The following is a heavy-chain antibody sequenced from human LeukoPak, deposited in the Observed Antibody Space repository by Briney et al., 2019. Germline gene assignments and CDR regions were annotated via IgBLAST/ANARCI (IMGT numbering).Heavy chain of an antibody. CDR2: INPNSGGT. D-gene: IGHD3-9*01. CDR3: ARDILTGYNYYYYYMDV. J-gene: IGHJ6*03. V-gene: IGHV1-2*02. CDR1: GYTFTGYY. Sequence: SVKVSCKASGYTFTGYYMHWVRQAPGQGLEWMGWINPNSGGTNYAQKFQGRVTMTRDTSINTAYMELSRLRSDDTAVYYCARDILTGYNYYYYYMDVWGKGTTVTVSS.